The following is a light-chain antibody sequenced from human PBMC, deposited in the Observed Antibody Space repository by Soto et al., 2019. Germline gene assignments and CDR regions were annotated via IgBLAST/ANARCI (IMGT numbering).Light chain of an antibody. Sequence: QSALTQPASVSGSPGQSITISCTGTSSDVGSYNLVSWYQQHTGKAPKLMIYEGSKRPSGVSNRFSGSKSGNTASLTISVLQAEDEADYYCCSYAGSSTYVVFGGGTKLTVL. CDR1: SSDVGSYNL. V-gene: IGLV2-23*01. CDR2: EGS. CDR3: CSYAGSSTYVV. J-gene: IGLJ2*01.